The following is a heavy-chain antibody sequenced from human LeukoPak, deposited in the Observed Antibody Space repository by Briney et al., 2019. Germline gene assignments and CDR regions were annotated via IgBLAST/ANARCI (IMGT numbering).Heavy chain of an antibody. J-gene: IGHJ4*02. V-gene: IGHV1-2*02. CDR2: INPDSGGT. CDR3: ARPVGSYLYFFDY. Sequence: ASVKVSCKASGYTFTGDYMHWVRQAPGQGLEWMGWINPDSGGTNYAQKFQGRVTMTRDTSISTVYMELSWLLSDDTAVYYCARPVGSYLYFFDYWGQGTLVTVSS. CDR1: GYTFTGDY. D-gene: IGHD3-10*01.